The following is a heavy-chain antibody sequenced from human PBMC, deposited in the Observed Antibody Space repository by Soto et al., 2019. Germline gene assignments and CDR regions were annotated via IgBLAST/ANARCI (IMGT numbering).Heavy chain of an antibody. CDR1: GGSISRGDYY. V-gene: IGHV4-30-4*01. CDR2: IYHTEST. D-gene: IGHD3-10*01. J-gene: IGHJ3*02. CDR3: AKDPLYDYANLSHFFDI. Sequence: SETLSLTWTVSGGSISRGDYYWSWIRQPPGKGLEWIGFIYHTESTYYSPSLKNRVAISVDTSKNQFSLKLSSVTAADTAVYFCAKDPLYDYANLSHFFDIWGQGTMVTVSS.